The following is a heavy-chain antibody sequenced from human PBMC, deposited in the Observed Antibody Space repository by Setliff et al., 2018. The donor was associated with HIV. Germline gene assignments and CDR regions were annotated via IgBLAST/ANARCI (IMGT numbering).Heavy chain of an antibody. V-gene: IGHV3-23*01. Sequence: GGSLRLSCAASGFTFSSYAMGWVRQAPGKGLEWVSTVGAVGAPTHYAESVKGRFTISRDNSKNTLYLQMNSLRAEDTAVYYCANMQWASNAWYSFDYWGQGALVTVS. J-gene: IGHJ4*02. CDR2: VGAVGAPT. CDR1: GFTFSSYA. D-gene: IGHD6-19*01. CDR3: ANMQWASNAWYSFDY.